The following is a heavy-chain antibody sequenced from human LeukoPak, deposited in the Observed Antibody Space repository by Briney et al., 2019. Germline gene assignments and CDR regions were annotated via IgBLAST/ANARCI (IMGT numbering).Heavy chain of an antibody. V-gene: IGHV4-34*01. Sequence: SETLPLTCAVYGGSFSGYYWSWIRQPPGKGLEWIGEINHSGSTNYNPSLKSRVTISVDTSKNQFSLKLSSVTAADTAVYYCARSIGVGYFDYWGQGTLVTVSS. CDR1: GGSFSGYY. D-gene: IGHD3-10*01. CDR2: INHSGST. CDR3: ARSIGVGYFDY. J-gene: IGHJ4*02.